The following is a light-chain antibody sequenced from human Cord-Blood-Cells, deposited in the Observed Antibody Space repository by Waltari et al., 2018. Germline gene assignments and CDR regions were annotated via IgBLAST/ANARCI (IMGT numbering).Light chain of an antibody. CDR1: SANIRSNQ. J-gene: IGLJ3*02. CDR3: AAWDDSLSGRV. CDR2: RNN. Sequence: QSVLTQPPSASGTPGQRVTSTRSGSSANIRSNQVHWYQQLPETAPKLLIYRNNQRPSGVPDRFSGSKSGTSASLAISGLRSEDEADYYCAAWDDSLSGRVFGGGTKLTVL. V-gene: IGLV1-47*01.